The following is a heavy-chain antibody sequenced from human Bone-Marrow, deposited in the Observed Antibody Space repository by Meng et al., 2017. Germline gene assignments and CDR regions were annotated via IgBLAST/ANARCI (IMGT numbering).Heavy chain of an antibody. J-gene: IGHJ4*02. D-gene: IGHD6-13*01. V-gene: IGHV3-33*06. Sequence: GESLKISCAASGFTFSSYGMHWVRQAPGKGLEWVAVIWYDGSNKYYADSVKGRFTISRDNSKNTLYLQMNSLRAEDTAVYYCAKGAGRIASTGKRYFDYWGLGTLVTVSS. CDR1: GFTFSSYG. CDR2: IWYDGSNK. CDR3: AKGAGRIASTGKRYFDY.